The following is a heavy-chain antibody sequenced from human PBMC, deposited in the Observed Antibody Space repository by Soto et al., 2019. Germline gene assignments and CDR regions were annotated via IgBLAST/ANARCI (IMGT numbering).Heavy chain of an antibody. D-gene: IGHD3-3*01. CDR2: IGTAGDT. Sequence: GGSLRLSCAASGFTFSSYDMHWVRQATGKGLEWVSAIGTAGDTYYPGSVKGRFTISRENAKNSLYLQMNSLRAGDTAVYYCARGGFLEWLGYYYYYMDVWGKGTTVTVSS. CDR3: ARGGFLEWLGYYYYYMDV. V-gene: IGHV3-13*01. CDR1: GFTFSSYD. J-gene: IGHJ6*03.